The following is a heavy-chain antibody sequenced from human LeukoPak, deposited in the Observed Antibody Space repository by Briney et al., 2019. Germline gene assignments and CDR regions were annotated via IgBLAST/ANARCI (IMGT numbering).Heavy chain of an antibody. Sequence: SETLSLTCAVYGGSFSGYYWSWIRQPPGKGLEWIGEINHSGSTSYNPSLKSRVTISVDTSKNQFSLKLSSVTAADTAVYYCARGLDRGSNWFDPWGQGTLVTVSS. J-gene: IGHJ5*02. CDR3: ARGLDRGSNWFDP. D-gene: IGHD3-10*01. CDR1: GGSFSGYY. V-gene: IGHV4-34*01. CDR2: INHSGST.